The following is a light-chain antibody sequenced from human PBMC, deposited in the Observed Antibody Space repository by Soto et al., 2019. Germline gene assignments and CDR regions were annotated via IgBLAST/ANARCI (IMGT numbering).Light chain of an antibody. Sequence: ETVMTQSPATLSVSPGERATLSCRASQSVSTYLAWYQQKPGQAPRLLIYGASTRATGIPARFSGSGSGTEFTLTISNLQSEDFAVYYCQQYKNWPPITFGQGTRLEIK. J-gene: IGKJ5*01. CDR2: GAS. CDR1: QSVSTY. V-gene: IGKV3-15*01. CDR3: QQYKNWPPIT.